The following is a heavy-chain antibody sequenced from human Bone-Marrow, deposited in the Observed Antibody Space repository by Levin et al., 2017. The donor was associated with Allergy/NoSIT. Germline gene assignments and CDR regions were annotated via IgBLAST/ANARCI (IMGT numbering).Heavy chain of an antibody. J-gene: IGHJ6*02. V-gene: IGHV1-2*02. CDR2: IHPARVGP. CDR1: GYTFTDYY. CDR3: ARDQGYYYYGLNV. Sequence: ASVKVSCKASGYTFTDYYIHWVRQAPGQGLESMGWIHPARVGPTSAQTFQGRVTITRDTSISTAYMELSRLRFDDTAVYDCARDQGYYYYGLNVWGQGTTVTVSS.